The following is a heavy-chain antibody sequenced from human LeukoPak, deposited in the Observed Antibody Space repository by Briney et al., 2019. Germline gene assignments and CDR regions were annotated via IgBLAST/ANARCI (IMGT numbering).Heavy chain of an antibody. D-gene: IGHD3-22*01. Sequence: GRSLRLSCAAFGFTFSSYAMSWVRQAPGKGLEWVSAISGSGGSTYYADSVKGRFTISRDNSKNTLYLLMNSLRAEDTAVYYCAKDREYYYDSSGYIDYWGQGTLVTVSS. J-gene: IGHJ4*02. CDR1: GFTFSSYA. V-gene: IGHV3-23*01. CDR3: AKDREYYYDSSGYIDY. CDR2: ISGSGGST.